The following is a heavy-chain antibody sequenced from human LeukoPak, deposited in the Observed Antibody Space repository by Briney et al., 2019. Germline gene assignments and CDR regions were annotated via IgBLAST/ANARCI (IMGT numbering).Heavy chain of an antibody. Sequence: GASVKVSCKASGYTFNSYGITWVRQAPGQGLEWMAWISVYNGNRRYAQNFQGRVTLTTDKTTTTAYMELTSLRSDDTATYYCASGYSSSWYGTRFDYWGQGTLVTVSS. CDR2: ISVYNGNR. CDR3: ASGYSSSWYGTRFDY. J-gene: IGHJ4*02. CDR1: GYTFNSYG. V-gene: IGHV1-18*01. D-gene: IGHD6-13*01.